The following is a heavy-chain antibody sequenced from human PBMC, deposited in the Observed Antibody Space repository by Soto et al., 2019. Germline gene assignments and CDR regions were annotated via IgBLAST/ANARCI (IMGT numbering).Heavy chain of an antibody. CDR1: GGTFSRYA. CDR2: IIPIFGTA. CDR3: ARQGAALRDYYYGMGV. V-gene: IGHV1-69*12. D-gene: IGHD6-25*01. J-gene: IGHJ6*02. Sequence: QVQLVQSGAEVKKPGSSVKVSCKASGGTFSRYAISWVRQAPGQGLEWMGGIIPIFGTANYAQKFQGRVTITADESTSTAYMELSSLRSEDTAVYYCARQGAALRDYYYGMGVWGQGPTVTVSS.